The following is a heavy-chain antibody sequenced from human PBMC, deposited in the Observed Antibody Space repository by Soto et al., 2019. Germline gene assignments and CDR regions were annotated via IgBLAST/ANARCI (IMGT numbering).Heavy chain of an antibody. D-gene: IGHD5-18*01. Sequence: EVQLVESGGGLVQPGGSLRLSCAASGFTFSSYDMHWVRQATGKGLEWVSAIVTAGDTFYPGSVKGRFTISRENAKNSLYLQMNCLRAGDTAVYYCARVPKGQLWTFDYWGQGTLVTVSS. V-gene: IGHV3-13*01. J-gene: IGHJ4*02. CDR2: IVTAGDT. CDR1: GFTFSSYD. CDR3: ARVPKGQLWTFDY.